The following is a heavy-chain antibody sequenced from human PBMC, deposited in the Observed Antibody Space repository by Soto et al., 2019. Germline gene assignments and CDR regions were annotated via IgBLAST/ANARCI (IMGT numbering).Heavy chain of an antibody. D-gene: IGHD3-22*01. CDR1: GSTLITYG. CDR2: ISTYNGNT. Sequence: QVQLVQSGAEVKKPGASVKVSCKASGSTLITYGVSWVRQAPGQGLDWLGWISTYNGNTRYAERLQGRVTMTTDTTTNTAYMELSNLRSDDTAVYYCARGPTDYYDNSANYFLDYWGQGTLVTVSS. J-gene: IGHJ4*02. V-gene: IGHV1-18*01. CDR3: ARGPTDYYDNSANYFLDY.